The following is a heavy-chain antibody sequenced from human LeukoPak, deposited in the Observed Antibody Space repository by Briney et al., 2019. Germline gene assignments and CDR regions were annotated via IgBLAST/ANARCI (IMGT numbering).Heavy chain of an antibody. V-gene: IGHV3-23*01. Sequence: GGTLRLSCAASGFTFSRYAMNWVRQAPGKGLEWVSGISGSGGSTYYADSVKGRFTISRDNSYNTLYLQMISLRAEDAAVYYCAKDGYVWGSYRPRGYFDYWGQGTLVTVSS. D-gene: IGHD3-16*02. CDR1: GFTFSRYA. CDR2: ISGSGGST. J-gene: IGHJ4*02. CDR3: AKDGYVWGSYRPRGYFDY.